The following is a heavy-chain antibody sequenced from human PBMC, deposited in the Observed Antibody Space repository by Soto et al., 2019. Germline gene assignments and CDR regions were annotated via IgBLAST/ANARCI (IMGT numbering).Heavy chain of an antibody. J-gene: IGHJ5*02. Sequence: SETLSLTCTVSGGSXSSYYWSWIRQPPGKGLEWIGYIYYSGSTNYNPSLKSRVTISVDTSKNQFSLKLSSVTAADTAVYYCARQPMGGWFDPWGQGTLVTVSS. CDR3: ARQPMGGWFDP. D-gene: IGHD1-26*01. CDR2: IYYSGST. V-gene: IGHV4-59*01. CDR1: GGSXSSYY.